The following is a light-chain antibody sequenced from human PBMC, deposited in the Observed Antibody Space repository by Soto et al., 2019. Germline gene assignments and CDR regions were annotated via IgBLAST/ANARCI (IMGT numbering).Light chain of an antibody. V-gene: IGKV3-20*01. Sequence: EIVMTQSPATLSVSPGERATLSCRASQSVSSNLAWYQQKPGQAPRLLIYGASSRATGIPDRFSGSGSGTDFTLTISRLEPEDFAVYYCQQYGSSLGQGTKVDIK. J-gene: IGKJ1*01. CDR2: GAS. CDR1: QSVSSN. CDR3: QQYGSS.